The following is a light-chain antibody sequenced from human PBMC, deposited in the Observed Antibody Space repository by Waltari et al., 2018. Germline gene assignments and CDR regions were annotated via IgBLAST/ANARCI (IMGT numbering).Light chain of an antibody. V-gene: IGKV1-27*01. CDR1: QGISTS. J-gene: IGKJ1*01. CDR2: DAS. Sequence: DLQMTQSPSYLSASVGDRVTITCRPIQGISTSLACYQQKPGKVPNLLIYDASTLQSGVPSRFSGSGSGTAYTLTVSSLQPEDVATYDCLKYNSAPRTFGQGTKVEIK. CDR3: LKYNSAPRT.